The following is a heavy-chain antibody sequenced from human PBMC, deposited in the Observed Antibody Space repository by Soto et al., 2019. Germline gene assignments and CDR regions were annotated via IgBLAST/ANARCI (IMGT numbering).Heavy chain of an antibody. CDR3: AADIYNSAWSYFEY. CDR1: GFTFSSYW. V-gene: IGHV3-74*01. J-gene: IGHJ4*02. CDR2: ISSDGSST. Sequence: GGSLRLSCAASGFTFSSYWMHWVRQAPGKGLVWVSRISSDGSSTSYADSVKGRFTISRDNAKNTLYLQMNSLRAEDTAVYYCAADIYNSAWSYFEYWGQG. D-gene: IGHD6-19*01.